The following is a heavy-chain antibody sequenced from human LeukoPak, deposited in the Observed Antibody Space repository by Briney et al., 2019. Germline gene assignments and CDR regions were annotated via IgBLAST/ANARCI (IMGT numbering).Heavy chain of an antibody. D-gene: IGHD3-22*01. Sequence: SETLTLTCAVYGGSFSGYYWSWIRQPPGKGLEWIGYIYYSGSTNYNPSLKSRVNISVDTSKNQFCLKLSSVTAADTAVYYCARASYSYDSSGYHDSFDIWGQGTMVTVSS. CDR3: ARASYSYDSSGYHDSFDI. V-gene: IGHV4-59*01. J-gene: IGHJ3*02. CDR1: GGSFSGYY. CDR2: IYYSGST.